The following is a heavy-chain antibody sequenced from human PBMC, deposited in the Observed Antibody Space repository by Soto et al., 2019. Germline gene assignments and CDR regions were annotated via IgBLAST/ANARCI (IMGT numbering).Heavy chain of an antibody. J-gene: IGHJ6*03. D-gene: IGHD6-13*01. V-gene: IGHV3-23*01. Sequence: GSLRLSCAASGFTFSSYAMSWVRQAPGKGLEWVSAISGSGGSTYYADSVKGRFTISRDNSKNTLYLQMNSLRAEDTAVYYCANGVSSSSFYYYYYYMDVWGKGTTVTVSS. CDR1: GFTFSSYA. CDR3: ANGVSSSSFYYYYYYMDV. CDR2: ISGSGGST.